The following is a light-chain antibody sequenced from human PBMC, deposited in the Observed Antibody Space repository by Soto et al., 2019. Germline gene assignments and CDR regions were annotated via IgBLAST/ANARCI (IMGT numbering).Light chain of an antibody. V-gene: IGKV3D-15*01. J-gene: IGKJ5*01. CDR3: QQRSNWFT. Sequence: IVLTQSPATLSVSPGERATLSCRASQSVSSNLAWYQQKPGQDPRLLISGASTRATGIPAKFSGSGSGTEFTLTISSLQSEDFAVYYCQQRSNWFTFGQGTRLEIK. CDR1: QSVSSN. CDR2: GAS.